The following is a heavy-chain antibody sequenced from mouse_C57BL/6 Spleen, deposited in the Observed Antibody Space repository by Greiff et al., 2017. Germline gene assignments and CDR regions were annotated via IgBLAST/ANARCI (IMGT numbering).Heavy chain of an antibody. CDR3: AREAITTRYFDV. D-gene: IGHD1-1*01. V-gene: IGHV5-17*01. J-gene: IGHJ1*03. CDR1: GFTFSDYG. CDR2: ISSGSSTI. Sequence: EVKLVESGGGLVKPGGSLKLSCAASGFTFSDYGMHWVRQAPEKGLEWVAYISSGSSTIYYADTVKGRFTISRVNAKNTLFLQMTSLRSEDTAMYYCAREAITTRYFDVWGTGTTVTVSS.